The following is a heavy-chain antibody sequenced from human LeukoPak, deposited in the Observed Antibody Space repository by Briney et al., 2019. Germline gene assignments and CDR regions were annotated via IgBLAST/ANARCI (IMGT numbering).Heavy chain of an antibody. D-gene: IGHD6-19*01. J-gene: IGHJ4*02. CDR2: IRYDGSNK. CDR1: GFTFSSYG. V-gene: IGHV3-30*02. Sequence: PGGSLTLSCAASGFTFSSYGMHWVRQAPGKVLEWVAFIRYDGSNKYYADSVKGRFTISRDNSKNKLYLQMNSLRAEDTAVYYCARIAVADDYWGQGTLVTVSS. CDR3: ARIAVADDY.